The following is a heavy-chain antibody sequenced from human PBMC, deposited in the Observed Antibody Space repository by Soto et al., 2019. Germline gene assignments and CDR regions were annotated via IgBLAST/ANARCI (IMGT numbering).Heavy chain of an antibody. D-gene: IGHD5-18*01. V-gene: IGHV1-18*01. CDR1: GYTFTSYS. CDR3: ARDTAMALPDA. J-gene: IGHJ4*02. CDR2: ISAHNGNT. Sequence: QVQLVQSGAEVKKPGASVKVSCKASGYTFTSYSITWVRQAPGQGLEWMGWISAHNGNTKYAQQRQGRVTMTTDTSTSTAYMEVRSLRSDDTAVYYCARDTAMALPDAWGQGTLFTVSS.